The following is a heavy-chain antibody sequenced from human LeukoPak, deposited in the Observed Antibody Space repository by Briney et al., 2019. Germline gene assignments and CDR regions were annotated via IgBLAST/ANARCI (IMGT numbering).Heavy chain of an antibody. Sequence: SETLSLTCTVSGGSISSYYWSWIRQPPGKGLEWLGYIYYSGSTNYSPSLKSRVTISVDTSKNQFSLKLSSVTAADTAVYYCARVRSPLTVDYWGQGTLVSVSS. V-gene: IGHV4-59*01. CDR1: GGSISSYY. D-gene: IGHD1-26*01. CDR2: IYYSGST. CDR3: ARVRSPLTVDY. J-gene: IGHJ4*02.